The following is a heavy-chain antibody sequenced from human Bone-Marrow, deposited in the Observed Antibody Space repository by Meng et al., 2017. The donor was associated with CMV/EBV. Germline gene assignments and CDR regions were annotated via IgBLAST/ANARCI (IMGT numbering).Heavy chain of an antibody. Sequence: GGSLRLSCAASEFTFSIYAMHWVRQAPGKGLAWVAVISYDGSNKYYADSVKGRFTISRDNSKNTLYLQMNSLRAEDTAVYYCARDLWGYNFGDYWGQGTLVTVSS. J-gene: IGHJ4*02. CDR3: ARDLWGYNFGDY. V-gene: IGHV3-30-3*01. CDR1: EFTFSIYA. D-gene: IGHD5-18*01. CDR2: ISYDGSNK.